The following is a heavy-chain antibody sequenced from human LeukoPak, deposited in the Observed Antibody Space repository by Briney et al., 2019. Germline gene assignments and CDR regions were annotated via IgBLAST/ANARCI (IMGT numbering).Heavy chain of an antibody. D-gene: IGHD5-18*01. CDR3: ARRGHGYGSPFDY. CDR1: GFTVSTNY. J-gene: IGHJ4*02. Sequence: GGSLRLSCAASGFTVSTNYMNWVRQAPGKGLEWVSMIYSGGNTFYTDSVKGRFIISRDNSKNTLDLQMNSLRAEDTAVYYCARRGHGYGSPFDYWGQGTLVTVSS. CDR2: IYSGGNT. V-gene: IGHV3-66*04.